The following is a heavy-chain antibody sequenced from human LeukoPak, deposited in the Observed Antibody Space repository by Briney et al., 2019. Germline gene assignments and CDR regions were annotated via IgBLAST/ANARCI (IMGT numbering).Heavy chain of an antibody. CDR2: INPNSGGT. D-gene: IGHD3-10*01. J-gene: IGHJ5*02. Sequence: ASVKVSCKASGYTFTGYYMHWVRQAPGQGLEWMGWINPNSGGTNYAQKFQGRVTMTRDTSISTAYMALSRLRSDDTAVYYCARDGAAMVRGVTPWGQGTLVTVSS. CDR3: ARDGAAMVRGVTP. V-gene: IGHV1-2*02. CDR1: GYTFTGYY.